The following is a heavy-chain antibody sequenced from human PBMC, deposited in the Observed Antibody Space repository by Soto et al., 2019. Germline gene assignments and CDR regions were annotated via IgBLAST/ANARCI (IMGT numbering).Heavy chain of an antibody. CDR2: ISSSSSTI. Sequence: GGSLRLSCAASGFTFRSYSMNWVRQAPGKGLEWVSYISSSSSTIYYADSVKGRFTISRDNAKNSLYLQMNSLRDEDTAVYYCARGLLTYSYAAEYYYYYYGMDVWGQGTTVTVSS. V-gene: IGHV3-48*02. J-gene: IGHJ6*02. D-gene: IGHD5-18*01. CDR3: ARGLLTYSYAAEYYYYYYGMDV. CDR1: GFTFRSYS.